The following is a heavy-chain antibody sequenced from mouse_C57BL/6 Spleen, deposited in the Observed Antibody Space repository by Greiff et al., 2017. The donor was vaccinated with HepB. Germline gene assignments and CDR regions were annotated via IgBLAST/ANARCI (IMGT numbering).Heavy chain of an antibody. CDR2: IYPGDGDT. Sequence: VQGVESGAELVKPGASVKISCKASGYAFSSYWMNWVKQRPGKGLEWIGQIYPGDGDTNYNGKFKGKATLTADKSSSTAYMQLSSLTSEDSAVYFCARKRGYYFDYWGQGTTLTVSS. V-gene: IGHV1-80*01. CDR3: ARKRGYYFDY. J-gene: IGHJ2*01. CDR1: GYAFSSYW.